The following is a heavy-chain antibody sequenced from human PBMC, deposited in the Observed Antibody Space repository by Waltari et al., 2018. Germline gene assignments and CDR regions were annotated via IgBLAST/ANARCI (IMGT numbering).Heavy chain of an antibody. J-gene: IGHJ4*02. CDR3: ARGGGTNEIKY. Sequence: QLQLQESGSGLVKPSQTLSLTCACPGDSPRRGNDFWSWIPQPPGKGLEWLGYIYHSGETYYNPSLKSRVTITIDTSKNQFSLELKSATAADTAVYYCARGGGTNEIKYWGQGTLVSVST. CDR2: IYHSGET. V-gene: IGHV4-30-2*01. CDR1: GDSPRRGNDF. D-gene: IGHD1-1*01.